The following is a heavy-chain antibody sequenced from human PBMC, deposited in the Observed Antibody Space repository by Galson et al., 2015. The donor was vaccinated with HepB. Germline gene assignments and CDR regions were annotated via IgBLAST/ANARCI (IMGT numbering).Heavy chain of an antibody. CDR2: SGSGGPT. CDR3: AKSVLEYDILTGYYRRGADY. CDR1: GFTFSSYA. V-gene: IGHV3-23*01. Sequence: SLRLSCAASGFTFSSYAMSWVRQAPGKGLEWVSSSGSGGPTYYADSVKGRFTISRDNSKNTLFLQMHSLRADDTAVYYCAKSVLEYDILTGYYRRGADYWGQGTLVTVSS. D-gene: IGHD3-9*01. J-gene: IGHJ4*02.